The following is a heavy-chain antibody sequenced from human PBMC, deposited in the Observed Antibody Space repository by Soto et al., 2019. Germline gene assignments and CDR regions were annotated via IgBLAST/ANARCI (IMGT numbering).Heavy chain of an antibody. V-gene: IGHV1-69*13. J-gene: IGHJ4*02. D-gene: IGHD5-18*01. CDR1: GGTFSSYA. Sequence: SVKVSCKASGGTFSSYAISWVRQAPGQGLEWMGGIIPIFGTANYAQKFQGRVTITADESTSTAYMELSSLTDEDTAVYYCARAREPEYSSAIFFDIWGQGALVTVSS. CDR2: IIPIFGTA. CDR3: ARAREPEYSSAIFFDI.